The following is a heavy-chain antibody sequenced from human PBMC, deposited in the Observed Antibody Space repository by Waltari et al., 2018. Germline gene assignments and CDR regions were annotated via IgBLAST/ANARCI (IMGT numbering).Heavy chain of an antibody. Sequence: QVQLQESGPGLVKPSETLSLTCTVSGGSISSYYWSWIRQPPGKGLEWIGYIYYSGSTNYNPSLKSRVTISVDTSKNQFSLKLSSVTAADTAVYYCARGPYYDFWSGYYTGASAYFDYWGQGTLVTVSS. CDR2: IYYSGST. V-gene: IGHV4-59*01. CDR3: ARGPYYDFWSGYYTGASAYFDY. D-gene: IGHD3-3*01. CDR1: GGSISSYY. J-gene: IGHJ4*02.